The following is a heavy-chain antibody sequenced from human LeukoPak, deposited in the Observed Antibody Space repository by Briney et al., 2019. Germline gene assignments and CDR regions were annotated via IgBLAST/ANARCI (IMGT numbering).Heavy chain of an antibody. D-gene: IGHD2-2*01. CDR3: ARVAGGYCSSTSCSGYFQH. CDR1: GGTFSSYA. J-gene: IGHJ1*01. V-gene: IGHV1-69*13. CDR2: IIPIFGTA. Sequence: SVKASCKASGGTFSSYAISWVRQAPGQGLEWMGGIIPIFGTANYAQKFQGGVTITADESTSTAYMELSSLRSEDTAVYYCARVAGGYCSSTSCSGYFQHWGQGTLVTVSS.